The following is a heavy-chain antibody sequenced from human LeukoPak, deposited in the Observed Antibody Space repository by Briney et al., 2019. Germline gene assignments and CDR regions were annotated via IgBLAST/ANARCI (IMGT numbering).Heavy chain of an antibody. Sequence: TSETLSLTCAVYGVSFSGYYWSWIRQPPGKGLEWIGEINHSGSTNYNPSLKSRVTISVDTSKNQFSLKLSSVTAADTAVYYCARVSADYDFWSGYSTATLYYYYGMDVWGQGTTVTVSS. D-gene: IGHD3-3*01. V-gene: IGHV4-34*01. J-gene: IGHJ6*02. CDR3: ARVSADYDFWSGYSTATLYYYYGMDV. CDR2: INHSGST. CDR1: GVSFSGYY.